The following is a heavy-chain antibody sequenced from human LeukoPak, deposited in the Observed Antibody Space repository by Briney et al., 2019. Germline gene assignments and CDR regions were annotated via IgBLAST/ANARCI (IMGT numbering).Heavy chain of an antibody. J-gene: IGHJ4*02. D-gene: IGHD3-3*01. CDR1: GFTFSSYA. CDR2: ISGSGGST. V-gene: IGHV3-23*01. Sequence: GGSLRLSCAASGFTFSSYAMSWVRQAPGKELEWVSAISGSGGSTYYADSVKGRFTISRDNSKNTLYQQMSSLRAEDTAVYYCAKTLYDFWSGYYGPFDYWGQGTLVTVSS. CDR3: AKTLYDFWSGYYGPFDY.